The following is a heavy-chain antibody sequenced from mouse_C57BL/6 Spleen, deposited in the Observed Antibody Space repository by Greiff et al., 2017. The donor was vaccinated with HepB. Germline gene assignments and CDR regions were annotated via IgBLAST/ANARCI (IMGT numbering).Heavy chain of an antibody. CDR2: IYPGDGDT. J-gene: IGHJ2*01. D-gene: IGHD1-1*01. CDR3: ARSTVVERGFDY. CDR1: GYAFSSSW. Sequence: VQLQQSGPELVKPGASVKISCKASGYAFSSSWMNWVKQRPGKGLEWIGRIYPGDGDTNYNGKFKGKATLTADKSSSTAYMQLSSLTSEDSAVCFCARSTVVERGFDYWGQGTTLTVSS. V-gene: IGHV1-82*01.